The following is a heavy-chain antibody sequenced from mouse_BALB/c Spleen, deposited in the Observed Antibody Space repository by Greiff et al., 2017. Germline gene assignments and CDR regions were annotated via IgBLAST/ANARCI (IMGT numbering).Heavy chain of an antibody. Sequence: EVQVVESGGDLVKPGGSLKLSCAASGFTFSSFGMSWVRQTPDKRLEWVATISSGGSYTYYPDSVKGRFTISRDNAKNTLYLQMNSLKSEDTAMYYCAKDDNYAWFAYWGQGTLVTVSA. CDR1: GFTFSSFG. CDR3: AKDDNYAWFAY. CDR2: ISSGGSYT. D-gene: IGHD2-1*01. V-gene: IGHV5-6*01. J-gene: IGHJ3*01.